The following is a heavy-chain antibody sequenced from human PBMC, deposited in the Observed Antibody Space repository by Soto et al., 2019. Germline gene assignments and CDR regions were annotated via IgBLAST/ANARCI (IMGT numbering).Heavy chain of an antibody. D-gene: IGHD3-3*01. J-gene: IGHJ4*02. Sequence: QVQLVESGGGVVQPGRSLRLSCAASGFTFSSYGMHWVRQAPGKGLEWVAVISYDGSNKYYADSVKGRVTISRDNSKNTLDLQMNRLRAEETAVYYCAKDRSIFGVVSPPWAFAIFDYWVQGTLVTVSS. CDR2: ISYDGSNK. V-gene: IGHV3-30*18. CDR3: AKDRSIFGVVSPPWAFAIFDY. CDR1: GFTFSSYG.